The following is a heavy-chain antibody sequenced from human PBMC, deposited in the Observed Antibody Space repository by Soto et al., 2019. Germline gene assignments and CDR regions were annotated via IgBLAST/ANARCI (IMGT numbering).Heavy chain of an antibody. Sequence: PETLALTCTVSGRSISSSSYHWGWIRQPPGKGLEWIGSIYYSWSTCYNPSLNSRVTISVDTSKNQFSLKLSSLTAADTAVYYCARTTPNPATVTPNDYWGQGILVTVSS. CDR3: ARTTPNPATVTPNDY. V-gene: IGHV4-39*01. CDR2: IYYSWST. CDR1: GRSISSSSYH. J-gene: IGHJ4*02. D-gene: IGHD4-4*01.